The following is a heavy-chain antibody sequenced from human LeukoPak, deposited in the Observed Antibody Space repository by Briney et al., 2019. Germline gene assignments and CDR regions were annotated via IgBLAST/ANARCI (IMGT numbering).Heavy chain of an antibody. V-gene: IGHV3-7*01. CDR2: IKQDGSEK. J-gene: IGHJ4*02. D-gene: IGHD6-13*01. Sequence: GGSLRLSCAASGFIFSGYGMHWVRQAPGKGLEWVANIKQDGSEKYYVDSVKGRFTISRDNTKNSLYLQMNSLRVEDTAMYYCARTSSSWSLPSGYWGQGTLVTVSS. CDR1: GFIFSGYG. CDR3: ARTSSSWSLPSGY.